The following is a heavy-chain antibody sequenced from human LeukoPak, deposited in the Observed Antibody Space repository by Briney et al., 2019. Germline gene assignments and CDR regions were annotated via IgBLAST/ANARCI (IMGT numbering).Heavy chain of an antibody. J-gene: IGHJ4*02. CDR2: INPSDGST. CDR3: ARSAYTYSSYLDY. D-gene: IGHD5-18*01. Sequence: ASVKVSCKASGYSFTSYYMHWVRQATGQGLEWMGIINPSDGSTSYPQRFQGRVTMTRDTSTSTVYMELSSLISEDSALYYCARSAYTYSSYLDYWGQRTLVTVSS. V-gene: IGHV1-46*01. CDR1: GYSFTSYY.